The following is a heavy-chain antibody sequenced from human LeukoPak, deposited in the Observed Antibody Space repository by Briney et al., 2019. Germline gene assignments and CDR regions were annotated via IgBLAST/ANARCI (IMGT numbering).Heavy chain of an antibody. Sequence: PGGSLRLSCAASGFTFSSYAMTWVRQASGRGLEWVSSISAGGDNTYYADSVKGRFTISRDNSENTLSLQMTSLRAEDTAVYYCAKYYYDITHYFDYWGQGTLVTVSS. CDR2: ISAGGDNT. CDR3: AKYYYDITHYFDY. V-gene: IGHV3-23*01. D-gene: IGHD3-22*01. CDR1: GFTFSSYA. J-gene: IGHJ4*02.